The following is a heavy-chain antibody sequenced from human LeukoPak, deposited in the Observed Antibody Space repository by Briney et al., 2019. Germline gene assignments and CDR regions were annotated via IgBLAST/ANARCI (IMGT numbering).Heavy chain of an antibody. V-gene: IGHV3-7*03. Sequence: GGSLRLSCAASGFTFSNYWMAWVRQAPGKGLEWVANIKQDGSEKYYVDSVKGRFTISRDNAKNSLYLQMNSLRAEDTAVYYCAREQRAVDYWGQGTLVTVSS. CDR1: GFTFSNYW. D-gene: IGHD1-1*01. J-gene: IGHJ4*02. CDR2: IKQDGSEK. CDR3: AREQRAVDY.